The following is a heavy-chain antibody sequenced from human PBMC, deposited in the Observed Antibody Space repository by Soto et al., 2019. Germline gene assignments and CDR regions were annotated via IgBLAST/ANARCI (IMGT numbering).Heavy chain of an antibody. CDR3: ARLIAAAGGNRAY. CDR1: GGSISTSSYY. Sequence: QLQLQESGPGLVKPSETLSLTCTVSGGSISTSSYYWGWIRQPPGQGLEWIGSIYYSGSTYYNPSLKSRVTLSADTSKNQFSLKLSSVTAADTAVYYCARLIAAAGGNRAYWGQGTLVTVSS. CDR2: IYYSGST. D-gene: IGHD6-13*01. V-gene: IGHV4-39*01. J-gene: IGHJ4*02.